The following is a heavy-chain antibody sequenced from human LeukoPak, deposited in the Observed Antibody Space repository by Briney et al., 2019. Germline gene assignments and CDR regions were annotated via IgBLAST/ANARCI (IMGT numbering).Heavy chain of an antibody. Sequence: GASVKVSCKASGGTFSSYAISWVRQAPGQGLEWMGRIIPILGIANYAQKFQGRVTITADKSTSTAYMELSSLRSEDTAVYYCARGSYDSSGYYYYYGMDVWGQGTTVTVSS. J-gene: IGHJ6*02. CDR1: GGTFSSYA. CDR2: IIPILGIA. CDR3: ARGSYDSSGYYYYYGMDV. D-gene: IGHD3-22*01. V-gene: IGHV1-69*04.